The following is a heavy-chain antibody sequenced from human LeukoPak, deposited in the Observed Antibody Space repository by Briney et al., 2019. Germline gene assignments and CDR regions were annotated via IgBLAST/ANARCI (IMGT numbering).Heavy chain of an antibody. Sequence: GGSLRLSCAASGFTFSSYAMHWVRQAPGKGLEWVAVISYDGSNKYYADSVKGRFTISRDNSKNTLYLQMNSLRAEDTAVYYCARDRAVAGSQYFQHWGQGTLVTVSS. J-gene: IGHJ1*01. CDR2: ISYDGSNK. V-gene: IGHV3-30-3*01. D-gene: IGHD6-19*01. CDR3: ARDRAVAGSQYFQH. CDR1: GFTFSSYA.